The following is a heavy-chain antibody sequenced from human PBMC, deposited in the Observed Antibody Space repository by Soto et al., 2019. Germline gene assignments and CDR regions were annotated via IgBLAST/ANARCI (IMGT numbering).Heavy chain of an antibody. CDR1: GFTFTRYS. Sequence: PGGSRSLSCSASGFTFTRYSMNWVRQAPCKGLESVSSISSTTNYIYYGDSMKGRFTISRDNSKTTLYLQMSSLRAEDTAVYYCAKDGDCSGGSCYLLYYFFGMDVWGQGTTVTVSS. D-gene: IGHD2-15*01. J-gene: IGHJ6*02. V-gene: IGHV3-21*04. CDR2: ISSTTNYI. CDR3: AKDGDCSGGSCYLLYYFFGMDV.